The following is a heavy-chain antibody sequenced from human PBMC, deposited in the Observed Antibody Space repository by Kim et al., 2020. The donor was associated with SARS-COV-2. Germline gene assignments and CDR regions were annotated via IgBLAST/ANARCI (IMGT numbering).Heavy chain of an antibody. Sequence: TNYAQKLQGRVTMTTDTSTSTAYMELRSLRSDDTAVYYCARSSSGWLFDYWGQGTLVTVSS. CDR2: T. D-gene: IGHD6-19*01. J-gene: IGHJ4*02. CDR3: ARSSSGWLFDY. V-gene: IGHV1-18*01.